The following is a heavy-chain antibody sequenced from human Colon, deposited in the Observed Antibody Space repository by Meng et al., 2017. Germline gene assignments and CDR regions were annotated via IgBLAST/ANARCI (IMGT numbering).Heavy chain of an antibody. CDR1: GGSISGNY. D-gene: IGHD2-15*01. J-gene: IGHJ4*02. V-gene: IGHV4-59*01. Sequence: LQVSVPGLVKPSGTLSLTCTVSGGSISGNYWSWIRQSPGWGLEWIAYIYYTGSTNYNPSFKSRATISVDTSKNLFSLNLASVTAADTAVYYCAKYDRPPYCFEYWGQGTLVTVSS. CDR3: AKYDRPPYCFEY. CDR2: IYYTGST.